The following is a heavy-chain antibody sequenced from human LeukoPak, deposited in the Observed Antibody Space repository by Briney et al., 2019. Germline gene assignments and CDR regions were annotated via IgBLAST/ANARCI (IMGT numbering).Heavy chain of an antibody. V-gene: IGHV3-48*01. D-gene: IGHD1-26*01. J-gene: IGHJ4*02. CDR2: ISSSSSTI. CDR1: GFTFSSYS. Sequence: GGSLRLSCAAPGFTFSSYSMNWVRQAPGKGLEWVSYISSSSSTIYYADSVKGRFTISRDNAKNSLYLQMNSLRAEDTAVYYCARDAGSYYLDYWGQGTLVTVSS. CDR3: ARDAGSYYLDY.